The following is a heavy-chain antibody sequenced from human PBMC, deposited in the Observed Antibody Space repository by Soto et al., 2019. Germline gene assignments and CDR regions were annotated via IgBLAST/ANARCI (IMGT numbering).Heavy chain of an antibody. D-gene: IGHD1-26*01. Sequence: QVQLVQSGAEVKKPGSSVKVSCKASGGTFSSYAISWVRQAPGQGLEWMGGIIPIFGTANYAQKFQGRVTITADESTSTAYMELSSLISEDTAVYYCARVVGGATSHLCYYGMDVWGQGTTVTVSS. J-gene: IGHJ6*02. V-gene: IGHV1-69*01. CDR2: IIPIFGTA. CDR1: GGTFSSYA. CDR3: ARVVGGATSHLCYYGMDV.